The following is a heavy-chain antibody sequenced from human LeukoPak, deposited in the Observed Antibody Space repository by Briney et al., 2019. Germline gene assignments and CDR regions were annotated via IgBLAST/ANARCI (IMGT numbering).Heavy chain of an antibody. D-gene: IGHD2-15*01. CDR2: IYYSGST. J-gene: IGHJ1*01. CDR3: ALGYCGGGSCYAREYFQH. CDR1: GGSISSGGYY. Sequence: SETLSLTCTVSGGSISSGGYYWTWLRQHPGKGLDWIGYIYYSGSTYYNPSLKSRVTISVDTSKNQFSLRLSSVTAADTAVYYCALGYCGGGSCYAREYFQHWGQGTLVTVSS. V-gene: IGHV4-31*03.